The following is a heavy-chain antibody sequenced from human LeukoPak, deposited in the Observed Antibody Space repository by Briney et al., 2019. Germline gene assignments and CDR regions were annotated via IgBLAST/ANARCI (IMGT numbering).Heavy chain of an antibody. CDR1: GFTFNSYA. CDR2: ISDSGGNT. J-gene: IGHJ4*02. CDR3: ARHRSSWLIDY. D-gene: IGHD6-6*01. Sequence: GGSLRLSCAASGFTFNSYAMSWVRQAPWERLQWVSGISDSGGNTYCADSVRGRFTISRDNSKNTLYLQMNSLRADDTAVYYCARHRSSWLIDYWAQGTLVAVSS. V-gene: IGHV3-23*01.